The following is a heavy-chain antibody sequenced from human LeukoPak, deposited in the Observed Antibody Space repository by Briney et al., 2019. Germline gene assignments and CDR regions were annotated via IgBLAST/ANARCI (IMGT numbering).Heavy chain of an antibody. CDR3: AREAAYYDILTGYSSMVYYGMDV. D-gene: IGHD3-9*01. J-gene: IGHJ6*02. CDR1: GGTFSSYA. Sequence: GSSVKVSCKASGGTFSSYAISWVRQAPGQGLEWMGGIIPIFGTANYAQKFQGRVTITADESTSTAYMELSSLRSEDTAVYYCAREAAYYDILTGYSSMVYYGMDVWGQGTTVTVSS. V-gene: IGHV1-69*01. CDR2: IIPIFGTA.